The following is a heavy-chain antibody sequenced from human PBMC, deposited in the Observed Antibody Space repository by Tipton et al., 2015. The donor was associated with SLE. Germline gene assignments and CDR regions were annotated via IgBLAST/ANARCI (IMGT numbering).Heavy chain of an antibody. CDR3: ARAPGLDRDYQYYYYMDV. Sequence: TLSLTCTVSGGSISSTSYYWGWLRQPPGKGLEWIGSIYYSGSTYYNLSLKSRVTISVDTSKNQFSLKLSSVTAADTAVYYCARAPGLDRDYQYYYYMDVWGKGTTVTVSS. D-gene: IGHD3/OR15-3a*01. J-gene: IGHJ6*03. CDR2: IYYSGST. V-gene: IGHV4-39*07. CDR1: GGSISSTSYY.